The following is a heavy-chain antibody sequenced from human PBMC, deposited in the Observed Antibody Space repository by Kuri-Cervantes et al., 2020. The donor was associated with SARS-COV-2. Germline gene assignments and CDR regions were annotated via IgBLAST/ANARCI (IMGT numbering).Heavy chain of an antibody. J-gene: IGHJ3*02. CDR1: GFTFGDYA. CDR2: ISSSSSYI. Sequence: GESLKISCTASGFTFGDYAMSWVRQAPGKGLEWVSSISSSSSYIYYADSVKGRFTISRDNAKNSLYLQMNSLRAEDTAVYYCARVMGDYVWAGNAFDIWGQGTMVTDSS. V-gene: IGHV3-21*01. D-gene: IGHD3-16*01. CDR3: ARVMGDYVWAGNAFDI.